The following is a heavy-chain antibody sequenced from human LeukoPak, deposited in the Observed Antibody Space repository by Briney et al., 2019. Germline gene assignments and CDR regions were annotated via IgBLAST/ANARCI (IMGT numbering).Heavy chain of an antibody. V-gene: IGHV3-30*02. CDR1: GFTFSSYG. CDR2: IRYDGSNK. J-gene: IGHJ4*02. CDR3: AKDISEQQQSFDY. Sequence: GGSLRLPCAASGFTFSSYGMHWVRQAPGKGLEWVAFIRYDGSNKYYADSVKGRSTISIDNSKNTLYLQMNSLRAEDTAVYYCAKDISEQQQSFDYWGQGTLVTVSS. D-gene: IGHD6-13*01.